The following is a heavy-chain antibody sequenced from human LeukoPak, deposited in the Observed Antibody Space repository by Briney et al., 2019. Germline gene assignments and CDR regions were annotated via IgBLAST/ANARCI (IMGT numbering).Heavy chain of an antibody. D-gene: IGHD3-22*01. J-gene: IGHJ3*02. Sequence: GGSLRLSCAASGFTFSSYAMSWVRQAPGRGLEWVAVISYDGSNKYYADSVKGRFTISRDNSKNTLYLQMNSLRAEDTAVYYCARGHYYDSSADDAFDIWGQGTMVTVSS. CDR1: GFTFSSYA. V-gene: IGHV3-30-3*01. CDR2: ISYDGSNK. CDR3: ARGHYYDSSADDAFDI.